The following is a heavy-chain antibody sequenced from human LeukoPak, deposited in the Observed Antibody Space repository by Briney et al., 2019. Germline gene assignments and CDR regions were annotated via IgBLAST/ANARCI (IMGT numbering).Heavy chain of an antibody. D-gene: IGHD3-22*01. V-gene: IGHV1-8*01. Sequence: GSVTVSCKASGYTFTSYDINWVRQAPGQGLEWMGWMKPNSGNTGYAQKFQGRVTMTRNTSISTAYIELSSLRSEDTAVYYCARAPYYYDSSGYYYDYWGQGTLVTVSS. CDR3: ARAPYYYDSSGYYYDY. CDR1: GYTFTSYD. CDR2: MKPNSGNT. J-gene: IGHJ4*02.